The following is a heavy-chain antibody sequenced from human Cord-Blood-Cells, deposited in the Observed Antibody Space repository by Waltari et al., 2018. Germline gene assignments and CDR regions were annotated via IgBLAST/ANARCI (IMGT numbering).Heavy chain of an antibody. CDR3: ARGAARRLLDSTDWYFDL. J-gene: IGHJ2*01. CDR1: GFTFSSYG. D-gene: IGHD6-6*01. Sequence: QVQLVESGGGVVQPGRSLRLSCAASGFTFSSYGMHWVRQAPGKGLEWVAVIWYDGSNKYYADSLKGRFTIARDNSKNALYLQMNSLGAEDTAVYYCARGAARRLLDSTDWYFDLWGRGTLVTVSS. V-gene: IGHV3-33*01. CDR2: IWYDGSNK.